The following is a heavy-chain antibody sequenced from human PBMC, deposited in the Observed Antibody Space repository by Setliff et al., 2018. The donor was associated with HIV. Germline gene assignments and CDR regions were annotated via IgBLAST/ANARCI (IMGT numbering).Heavy chain of an antibody. V-gene: IGHV1-3*03. D-gene: IGHD3-3*01. CDR1: GVTFNYSF. J-gene: IGHJ6*03. CDR3: ARGPLFGDQYYPYHYMDV. Sequence: GASVKVSCKASGVTFNYSFITWVRQAPGQRLEYLGWINTANGNTKYSQDLQGRVSITSDTSASTSYMELSSLRSQDMAVYYCARGPLFGDQYYPYHYMDVWGKGTTVTVSS. CDR2: INTANGNT.